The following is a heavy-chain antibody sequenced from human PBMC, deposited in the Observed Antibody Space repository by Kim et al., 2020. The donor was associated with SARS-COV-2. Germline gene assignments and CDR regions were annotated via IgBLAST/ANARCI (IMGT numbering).Heavy chain of an antibody. Sequence: SETLSLTCTVFGGSIISSYWSWIRQPPGKGLEWIGYIYYDGTTKYNPSLKSRVTISVDMSKNQFSLKLRAVTAADTAVYYCARYMTDYSLYYWAQGTLVTVSS. CDR1: GGSIISSY. CDR3: ARYMTDYSLYY. J-gene: IGHJ4*02. CDR2: IYYDGTT. D-gene: IGHD2-15*01. V-gene: IGHV4-59*13.